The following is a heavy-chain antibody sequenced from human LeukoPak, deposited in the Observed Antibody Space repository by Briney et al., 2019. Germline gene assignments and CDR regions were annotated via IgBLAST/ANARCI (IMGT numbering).Heavy chain of an antibody. D-gene: IGHD2-21*02. CDR3: ARHGDWAFDI. V-gene: IGHV3-7*05. J-gene: IGHJ3*02. Sequence: PGGSLRLSCAASGVTFSRSWMSWVRQAPGKGLEWVANINDDGSEKYYVDSVKGRFTFSRDNATHSLYLQINSLRAADKAMYYCARHGDWAFDIRGQGTMVTVSS. CDR1: GVTFSRSW. CDR2: INDDGSEK.